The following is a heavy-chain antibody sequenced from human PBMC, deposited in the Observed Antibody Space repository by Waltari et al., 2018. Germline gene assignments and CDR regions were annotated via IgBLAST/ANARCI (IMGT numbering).Heavy chain of an antibody. CDR1: GFTFSTYG. V-gene: IGHV3-30*18. D-gene: IGHD1-26*01. CDR2: ISYDGSNK. Sequence: QVHLVEFGGGVVQPGRSQRLSCAASGFTFSTYGMHWVRQAPGKGLEWVALISYDGSNKYYADSVKGRFTISRDNSKNTLYLQMNSLRVEDTAAYYCAKDGVGTSWLNYNYYYMDVWGKGTTVSVSS. CDR3: AKDGVGTSWLNYNYYYMDV. J-gene: IGHJ6*03.